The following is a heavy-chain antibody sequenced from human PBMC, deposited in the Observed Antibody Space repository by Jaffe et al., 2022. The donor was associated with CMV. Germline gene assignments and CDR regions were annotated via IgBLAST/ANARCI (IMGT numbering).Heavy chain of an antibody. Sequence: EVQLVESGGGLVKPGGSLRLSCAASGFTFSSYSMNWVRQAPGKGLEWVSSISSSSSYIYYADSVKGRFTISRDNAKNSLYLQMNSLRAEDTAVYYCARDGTIAAAGYYYGMDVWGQGTTVTVSS. CDR2: ISSSSSYI. V-gene: IGHV3-21*01. J-gene: IGHJ6*02. CDR3: ARDGTIAAAGYYYGMDV. D-gene: IGHD6-13*01. CDR1: GFTFSSYS.